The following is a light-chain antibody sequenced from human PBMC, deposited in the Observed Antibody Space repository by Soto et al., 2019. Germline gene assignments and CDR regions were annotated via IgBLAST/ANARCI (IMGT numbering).Light chain of an antibody. V-gene: IGLV1-44*01. CDR1: SSNMGSNT. Sequence: QSVLTQPPSASGTPGQGVAISCSGSSSNMGSNTVNWYQHLPGTAPKLLIDNDNQRPSGVPDRFFGSKSGTSASLAITGLQSEDEADYYCAAWDGSLNHIFFGGGTKLTVL. CDR2: NDN. J-gene: IGLJ2*01. CDR3: AAWDGSLNHIF.